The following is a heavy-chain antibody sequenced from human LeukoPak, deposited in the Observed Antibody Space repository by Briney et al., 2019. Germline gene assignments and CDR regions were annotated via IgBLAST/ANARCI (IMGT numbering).Heavy chain of an antibody. J-gene: IGHJ4*02. CDR3: ARDYFLAVPALR. V-gene: IGHV1-2*02. CDR2: INPNAGGT. Sequence: ASVKVSCKASGYTFTDYYLHWVRQAPGQGLEWMGWINPNAGGTNYAPKFEDRVTMTRDTSIATASMELNRLTSDDTAVYYCARDYFLAVPALRWGQGTLVTVSS. D-gene: IGHD6-19*01. CDR1: GYTFTDYY.